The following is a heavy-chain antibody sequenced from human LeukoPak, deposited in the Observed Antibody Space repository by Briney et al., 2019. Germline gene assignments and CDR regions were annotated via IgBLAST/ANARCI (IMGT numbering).Heavy chain of an antibody. J-gene: IGHJ4*02. Sequence: TSETLSLTCAVYGGSFSGYYWSWIRQPPGKGLEWIGEINHSGSTNYNPSLKSRVTISVDTSKNQFSLELSSVTAADTAVYYCARGLGVRGVYYFDYWGQGTLVTVSS. V-gene: IGHV4-34*01. D-gene: IGHD3-10*01. CDR1: GGSFSGYY. CDR2: INHSGST. CDR3: ARGLGVRGVYYFDY.